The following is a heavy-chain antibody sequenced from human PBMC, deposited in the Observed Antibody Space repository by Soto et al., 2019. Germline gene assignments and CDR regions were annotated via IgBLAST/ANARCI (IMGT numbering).Heavy chain of an antibody. CDR1: GYTFTTYD. J-gene: IGHJ4*02. D-gene: IGHD6-25*01. Sequence: GASVKVSCKASGYTFTTYDVSWVRQASGQGLEWMGWMNPSNGNTGYAQKFQGRVTMTRNTSISTVYMELSGLRPDDTAVYYCARRKERSGPHYFDYWGQGPRVTVSS. CDR3: ARRKERSGPHYFDY. V-gene: IGHV1-8*02. CDR2: MNPSNGNT.